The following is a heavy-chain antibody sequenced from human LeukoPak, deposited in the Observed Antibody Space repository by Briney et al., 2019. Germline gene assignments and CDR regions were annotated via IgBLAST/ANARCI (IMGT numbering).Heavy chain of an antibody. D-gene: IGHD2-15*01. J-gene: IGHJ5*02. CDR1: GYAFNIYG. Sequence: AASVKVSCKDSGYAFNIYGITCVRHAPGPGREWVGWISSYNGKTKYAQQLQDRVAMTTDTSTTTADMELRSLTSADTAVYYCARAGAVVDNWFDPWGQGTLVTVSS. V-gene: IGHV1-18*01. CDR3: ARAGAVVDNWFDP. CDR2: ISSYNGKT.